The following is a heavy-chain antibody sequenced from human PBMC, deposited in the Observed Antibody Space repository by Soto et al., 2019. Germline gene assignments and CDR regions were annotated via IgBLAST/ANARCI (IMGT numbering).Heavy chain of an antibody. CDR3: ARDSGRAAAGTPWFDP. V-gene: IGHV3-13*01. CDR1: GFTFSSYD. CDR2: IGTAGDT. J-gene: IGHJ5*02. Sequence: GGSLRLSCAASGFTFSSYDMHWVRQATGKGLEWVSAIGTAGDTYYPGSVKGRFTISRENAKNSLYLQMNSLRAEDTAVYYCARDSGRAAAGTPWFDPWGQGTLVTVSS. D-gene: IGHD6-13*01.